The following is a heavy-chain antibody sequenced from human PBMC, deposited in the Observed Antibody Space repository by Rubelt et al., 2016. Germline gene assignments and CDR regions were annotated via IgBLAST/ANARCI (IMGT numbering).Heavy chain of an antibody. D-gene: IGHD4-11*01. CDR3: ARVPTTVTTYEPHDY. V-gene: IGHV4-34*02. CDR2: INHSGNT. J-gene: IGHJ4*02. CDR1: GGSFNDHY. Sequence: QVRLQQWGAGLLKPSETLSLTCAVYGGSFNDHYWSWIRQPPGKGLEWIGEINHSGNTNYNPSLKNRVTMSVDTSKSQFSRGRTSLTAADTAVYYCARVPTTVTTYEPHDYWGRGTLVTVSS.